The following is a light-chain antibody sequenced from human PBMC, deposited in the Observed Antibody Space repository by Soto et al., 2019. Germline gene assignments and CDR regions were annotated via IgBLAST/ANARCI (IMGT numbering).Light chain of an antibody. Sequence: ESGLTQSPGTLALSPGERATLSCRASQTVISSYLAWYQQKPGQAPRLPIFGASSRATGIPDRFSASGSGTDFTRTISGLEPDDGALYYCLPDGGSPRPFGQGTKLEIK. CDR2: GAS. V-gene: IGKV3-20*01. CDR3: LPDGGSPRP. J-gene: IGKJ2*01. CDR1: QTVISSY.